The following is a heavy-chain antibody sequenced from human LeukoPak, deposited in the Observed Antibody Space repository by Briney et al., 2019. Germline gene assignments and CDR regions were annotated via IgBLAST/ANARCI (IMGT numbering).Heavy chain of an antibody. CDR3: ARQVCSSTSCLFDY. CDR2: IYTSGST. V-gene: IGHV4-4*09. D-gene: IGHD2-2*01. Sequence: AETLSLTCTVPGGSISSYYWSWIRQPPGKGLEWIGYIYTSGSTNYNPSLKSRVTISVDTSKNQFSLKLSSVTAADTAVYYCARQVCSSTSCLFDYWGQGTLVTVSS. J-gene: IGHJ4*02. CDR1: GGSISSYY.